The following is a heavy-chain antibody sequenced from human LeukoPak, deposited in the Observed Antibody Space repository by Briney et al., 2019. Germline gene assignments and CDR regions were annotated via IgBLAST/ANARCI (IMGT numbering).Heavy chain of an antibody. D-gene: IGHD1-14*01. CDR1: GFTFSSYW. CDR3: AKGEWQPDWYFDL. J-gene: IGHJ2*01. Sequence: GGSLRLSCAASGFTFSSYWMSWVRQAPGKGLEWVANIKQDGSEKYYVDSVKGRFTISRDNAKNSLYLQMNSLRAEDTAVYYCAKGEWQPDWYFDLWGRGTLVTVSS. V-gene: IGHV3-7*03. CDR2: IKQDGSEK.